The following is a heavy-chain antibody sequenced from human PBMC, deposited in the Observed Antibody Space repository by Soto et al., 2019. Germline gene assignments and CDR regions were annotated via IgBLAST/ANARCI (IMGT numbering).Heavy chain of an antibody. CDR1: GYTFTSYY. J-gene: IGHJ5*02. V-gene: IGHV1-46*01. CDR2: INPSGGST. CDR3: ARAPKCSSGWKNNWFDP. D-gene: IGHD6-19*01. Sequence: GASVKVSCKASGYTFTSYYMHWVRQAPGQGLEWMGIINPSGGSTSYAQKFQGRVTMTRDTSTSTAYMELSSLRSEDTAVYYCARAPKCSSGWKNNWFDPWGQGTLVTVSS.